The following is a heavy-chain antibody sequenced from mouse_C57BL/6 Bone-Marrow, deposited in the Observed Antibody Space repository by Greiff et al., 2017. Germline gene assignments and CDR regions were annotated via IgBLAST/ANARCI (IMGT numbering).Heavy chain of an antibody. V-gene: IGHV5-17*01. CDR3: ARGGTTVGDFDY. Sequence: EVKLVESGGGLVKPGGSLKLSCAASGFTFSDYGMHWVRQAPEKGLEWVAYISSGSSTIYYADTVKGRFTISRDNAKKTLFLQMTRLRSEDTAMYYCARGGTTVGDFDYWVQGTTLTVSS. CDR1: GFTFSDYG. D-gene: IGHD1-1*01. CDR2: ISSGSSTI. J-gene: IGHJ2*01.